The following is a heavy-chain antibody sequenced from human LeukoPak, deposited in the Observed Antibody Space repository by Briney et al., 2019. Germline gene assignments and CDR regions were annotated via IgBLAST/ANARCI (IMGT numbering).Heavy chain of an antibody. CDR2: ISAYNGNT. J-gene: IGHJ4*02. D-gene: IGHD3-16*01. CDR1: GYTFTSYG. CDR3: ARDLRGDQFDY. Sequence: GASVKVSCKVSGYTFTSYGISWVRQAPGQGLEWMGWISAYNGNTNYAQKFQGRVTMTTDTSTSTAYMELRSLRSDDTAVYYCARDLRGDQFDYWGQGTLVTVSS. V-gene: IGHV1-18*01.